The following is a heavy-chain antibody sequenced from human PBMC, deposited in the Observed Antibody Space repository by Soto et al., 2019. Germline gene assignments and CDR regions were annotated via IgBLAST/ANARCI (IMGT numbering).Heavy chain of an antibody. CDR2: INHSGST. V-gene: IGHV4-34*01. Sequence: SQTLSLTNAVYGVSISGYYWSWIRQPPGKGLEWIGEINHSGSTNYNPSLKSRVTISVDTSKNQFSLKLSSVTAADTAVYYCARARSRRYYYYYMDVWGKGTTVTVSS. CDR3: ARARSRRYYYYYMDV. J-gene: IGHJ6*03. CDR1: GVSISGYY.